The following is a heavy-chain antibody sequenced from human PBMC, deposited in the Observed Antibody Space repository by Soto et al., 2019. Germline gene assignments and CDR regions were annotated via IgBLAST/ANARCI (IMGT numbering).Heavy chain of an antibody. D-gene: IGHD2-15*01. V-gene: IGHV3-33*01. CDR2: IWYDGSNK. J-gene: IGHJ6*02. CDR1: GFTFSSYG. CDR3: ARDPAYCSGGRQTCYYYYYGMDV. Sequence: QVQLVESGGGVVQPGRSLRLSCAASGFTFSSYGMHWVRQAPGKGLEWVTVIWYDGSNKYYADSVKGRFTISRDNSKNTVYLQMNSLRVEDTAVYYCARDPAYCSGGRQTCYYYYYGMDVWGQGTTVTVSS.